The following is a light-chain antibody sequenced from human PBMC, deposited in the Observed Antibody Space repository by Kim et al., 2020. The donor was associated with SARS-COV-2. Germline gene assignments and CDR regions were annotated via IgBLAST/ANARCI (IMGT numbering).Light chain of an antibody. CDR1: QNIGTF. V-gene: IGKV1-39*01. Sequence: ASVGDGVTITCRTSQNIGTFLSWFQQKPGQAPKLLIFAASRLQSGVPFRFSGTGYGTVFSLTISNLQPEDSATYYCQQSYTTPRTFGGGTKVDIK. CDR3: QQSYTTPRT. J-gene: IGKJ4*02. CDR2: AAS.